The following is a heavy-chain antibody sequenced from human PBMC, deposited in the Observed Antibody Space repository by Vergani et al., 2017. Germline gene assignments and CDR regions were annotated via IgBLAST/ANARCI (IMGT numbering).Heavy chain of an antibody. D-gene: IGHD2-2*01. CDR2: ITPFNGNT. V-gene: IGHV1-45*02. CDR1: GYTFTYRY. CDR3: ALAESSTSCINSVCITPETGSWFDP. Sequence: QMQLVQSGAEVKKTGSSVKVSCKASGYTFTYRYLHWVRQAPGQALEWMGWITPFNGNTNYAQKFQDRVTITRDRSMSTAYMGLSSLRSDDTAMYYCALAESSTSCINSVCITPETGSWFDPWGQGTLVTVSS. J-gene: IGHJ5*02.